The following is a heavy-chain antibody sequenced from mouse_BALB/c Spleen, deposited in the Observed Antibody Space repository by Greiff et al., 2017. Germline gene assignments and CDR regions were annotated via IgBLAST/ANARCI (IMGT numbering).Heavy chain of an antibody. CDR2: IYPGNSDT. D-gene: IGHD1-1*01. J-gene: IGHJ2*01. V-gene: IGHV1-5*01. CDR3: TRSGYGRARYDY. CDR1: GYTFTSYW. Sequence: VQLKQSGTVLARPGASVTMSCKASGYTFTSYWMHWVKQRPGQGLEWIGAIYPGNSDTSYNQKFKGKAKLTAVTSTSTAYMELSSLTNEDSAVYYCTRSGYGRARYDYWGQGTTLTVAS.